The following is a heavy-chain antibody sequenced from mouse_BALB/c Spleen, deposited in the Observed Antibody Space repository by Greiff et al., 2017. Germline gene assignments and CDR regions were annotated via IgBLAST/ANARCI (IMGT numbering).Heavy chain of an antibody. J-gene: IGHJ4*01. D-gene: IGHD2-10*02. CDR2: IWGDGGT. Sequence: QVQLQQSGPGLVAPSQSLSITCTVSGFSLTGYGVNWVRQPPGKGLEWLGMIWGDGGTDYNSALKSRLSISKDNSKSQVFLKMNSLQTDDTARYYCARDRKYGLYAMDYWGQGTSVTVSS. CDR1: GFSLTGYG. CDR3: ARDRKYGLYAMDY. V-gene: IGHV2-6-7*01.